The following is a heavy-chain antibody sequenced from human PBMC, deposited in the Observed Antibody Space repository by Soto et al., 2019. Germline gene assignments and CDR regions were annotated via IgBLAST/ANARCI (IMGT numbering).Heavy chain of an antibody. D-gene: IGHD3-3*01. CDR2: ISAYNGNT. V-gene: IGHV1-18*04. CDR3: ARGNAFWSGYYSDYYYYGMDV. Sequence: ASVKVSCKASGYTFTSYGISWVRQAPGQGLEWMGWISAYNGNTNYAQKLQGRVTMTTDTSTSTAYMELRSLRSDDTAVYYCARGNAFWSGYYSDYYYYGMDVWGQGTTVTVSS. CDR1: GYTFTSYG. J-gene: IGHJ6*02.